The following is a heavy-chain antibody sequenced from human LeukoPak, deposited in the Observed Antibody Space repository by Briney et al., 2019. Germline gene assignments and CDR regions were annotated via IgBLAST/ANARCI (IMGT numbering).Heavy chain of an antibody. CDR1: GINFGGYS. CDR3: AKDLITMVRGSPTEDAFDI. D-gene: IGHD3-10*01. J-gene: IGHJ3*02. V-gene: IGHV3-23*03. CDR2: VLSGGGST. Sequence: GGSLRLSCEGSGINFGGYSMSWVRQAPGKGLEWVSGVLSGGGSTYADAVKGRFTISRDNSRSTLYLQMNSLRAEDTAVYYCAKDLITMVRGSPTEDAFDIWGQGIMVTVSS.